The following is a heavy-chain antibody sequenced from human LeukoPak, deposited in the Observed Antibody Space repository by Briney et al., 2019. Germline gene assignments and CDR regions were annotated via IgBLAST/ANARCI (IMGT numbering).Heavy chain of an antibody. D-gene: IGHD6-13*01. Sequence: GGALRLSCAASGFTFSSYAMSWVRQAPGKGLEWVSAISGSGGSTYYADSVKGRFTISRDNSKNTLYLQMNSLRAEDTAVYYCAKDPRRIAAAGAVDYWGQGTLVTVSS. J-gene: IGHJ4*02. CDR2: ISGSGGST. CDR1: GFTFSSYA. CDR3: AKDPRRIAAAGAVDY. V-gene: IGHV3-23*01.